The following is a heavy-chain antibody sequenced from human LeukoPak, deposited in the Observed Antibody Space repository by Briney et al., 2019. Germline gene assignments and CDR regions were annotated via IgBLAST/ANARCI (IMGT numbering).Heavy chain of an antibody. CDR3: AKHRTYYYGSGSYLYFDY. D-gene: IGHD3-10*01. Sequence: PGGSLRPSCAASGFTFSSYAMSWVRQAPGKGLEWVSAISGSGGSTYYADSVKGRFTISRDNSKNTLYLQMNSLRAEDTAVYYCAKHRTYYYGSGSYLYFDYWGQGTLVTVSS. CDR2: ISGSGGST. J-gene: IGHJ4*02. CDR1: GFTFSSYA. V-gene: IGHV3-23*01.